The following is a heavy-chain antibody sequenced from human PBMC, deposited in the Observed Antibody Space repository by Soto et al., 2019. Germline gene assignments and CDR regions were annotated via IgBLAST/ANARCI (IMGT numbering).Heavy chain of an antibody. Sequence: SETVSLTCTVSGGSISSGDYYWSWIRQPPGKGLEWIGYIYYSGSTYYNPSLKSRVTISVDTSKNQFSLKLSSVTAADTAVYYCARGKYSSSYYYYYGMDVWGQGTTVTVSS. CDR1: GGSISSGDYY. J-gene: IGHJ6*02. D-gene: IGHD6-6*01. V-gene: IGHV4-30-4*01. CDR3: ARGKYSSSYYYYYGMDV. CDR2: IYYSGST.